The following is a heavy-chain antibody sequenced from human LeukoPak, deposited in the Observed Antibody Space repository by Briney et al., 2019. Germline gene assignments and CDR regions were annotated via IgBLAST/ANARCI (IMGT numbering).Heavy chain of an antibody. CDR3: ARDPRSWTCYYYYGMDV. D-gene: IGHD3/OR15-3a*01. CDR2: ISSSGSTI. Sequence: PGGSLRLSCAASGFTFSDYYMSWIRQAPGKGLEWVSYISSSGSTIYYADSVKGRFTISRDNAKNSLYLQMNSLRAEDTAVYYCARDPRSWTCYYYYGMDVWGQGTTVTVSS. V-gene: IGHV3-11*01. J-gene: IGHJ6*02. CDR1: GFTFSDYY.